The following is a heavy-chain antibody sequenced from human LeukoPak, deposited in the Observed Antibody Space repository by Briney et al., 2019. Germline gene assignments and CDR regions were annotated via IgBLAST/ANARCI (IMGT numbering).Heavy chain of an antibody. J-gene: IGHJ4*02. CDR1: GFTFSKST. V-gene: IGHV3-30*09. Sequence: PGKSLRLSCVASGFTFSKSTFHWVRQAPGKGLEWVGVVSYDGSREQSADSVKGRFAVSRDNSKNTLFLQMNSLGVEDTATYYCARDQGEPHRVGWTPFDYWGQGTLVTVSS. CDR3: ARDQGEPHRVGWTPFDY. D-gene: IGHD5-24*01. CDR2: VSYDGSRE.